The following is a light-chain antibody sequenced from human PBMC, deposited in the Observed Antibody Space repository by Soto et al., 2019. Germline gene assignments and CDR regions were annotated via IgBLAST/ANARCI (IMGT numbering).Light chain of an antibody. CDR1: QDIRNG. Sequence: DVQLTQSPSSLSASVGDRVTITFGAGQDIRNGLAWYQQKPGRAPKRLIYAASTLQSGAPSRFSGSGSRTEFTLTISSLQPEDFATYYCQQSYSTPITFGQGTRLEI. J-gene: IGKJ5*01. CDR3: QQSYSTPIT. V-gene: IGKV1-39*01. CDR2: AAS.